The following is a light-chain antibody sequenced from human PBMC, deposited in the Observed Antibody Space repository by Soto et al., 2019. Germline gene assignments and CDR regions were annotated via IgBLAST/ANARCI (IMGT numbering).Light chain of an antibody. Sequence: QSALTQPPSVSGSPGQSVTISCTGTGSDIGTFNRVSWYQQPPGTAPKLLIYDVNNRPSGVPDRFSGSKSGNTASLTISGLQVEDEADYYCSSYTSSSTYVFGTGTKVTVL. V-gene: IGLV2-18*02. J-gene: IGLJ1*01. CDR1: GSDIGTFNR. CDR3: SSYTSSSTYV. CDR2: DVN.